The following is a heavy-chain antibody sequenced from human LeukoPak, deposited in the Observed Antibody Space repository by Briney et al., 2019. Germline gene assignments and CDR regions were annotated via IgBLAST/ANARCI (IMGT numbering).Heavy chain of an antibody. CDR2: LNPSGSNT. CDR1: GFTFNNYD. J-gene: IGHJ4*02. D-gene: IGHD6-19*01. V-gene: IGHV3-23*01. CDR3: AKREMAVRAFDF. Sequence: GRSLRLSCAASGFTFNNYDVTWVRQAPGRGLEWVSTLNPSGSNTYYADSVKGRFTISRDNSKNTLYLQMNSLRAEDTAVYYCAKREMAVRAFDFWGQGTLVTVSS.